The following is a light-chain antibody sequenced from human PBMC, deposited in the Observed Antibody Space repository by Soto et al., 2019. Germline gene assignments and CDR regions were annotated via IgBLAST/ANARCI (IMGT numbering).Light chain of an antibody. CDR1: TSNIGSDT. CDR3: ASWDDSLDVVV. J-gene: IGLJ2*01. Sequence: QSALTQPPSASGTPGQRVTISCSGSTSNIGSDTVNWYQQLPGTAPKLLIYRNTQRPSGVPDRFSGSKSGASASLAISGLQSEDEADYCCASWDDSLDVVVFGGGTKVTVL. V-gene: IGLV1-44*01. CDR2: RNT.